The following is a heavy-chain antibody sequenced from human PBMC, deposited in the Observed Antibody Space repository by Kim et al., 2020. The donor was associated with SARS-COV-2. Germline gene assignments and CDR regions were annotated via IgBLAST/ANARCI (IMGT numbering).Heavy chain of an antibody. J-gene: IGHJ4*02. CDR3: ASTYYYDSSGYYL. D-gene: IGHD3-22*01. V-gene: IGHV3-23*01. Sequence: SADSVKSRFTISRDNSKTSLYLQMNSLRAEDTAVYYCASTYYYDSSGYYLWGQGTLVTVSS.